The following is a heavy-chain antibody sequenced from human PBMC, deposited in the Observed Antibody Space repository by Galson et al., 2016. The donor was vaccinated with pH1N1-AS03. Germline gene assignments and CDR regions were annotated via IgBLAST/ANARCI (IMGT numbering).Heavy chain of an antibody. CDR1: GFTFSNLW. D-gene: IGHD6-6*01. CDR3: ARYGSSPWFDP. J-gene: IGHJ5*02. Sequence: SLRLSCAASGFTFSNLWMHWVRQGPGKGLVWVARVNGDGSSTTYADSVKGRFTISRDNAKNSLYLQMNSLRVEDTALYYCARYGSSPWFDPWGQGTLVTVSS. CDR2: VNGDGSST. V-gene: IGHV3-74*01.